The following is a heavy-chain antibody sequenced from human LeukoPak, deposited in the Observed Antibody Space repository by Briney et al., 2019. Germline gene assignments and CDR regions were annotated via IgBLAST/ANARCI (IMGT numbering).Heavy chain of an antibody. CDR2: IYSGGST. CDR1: GFTVNTNY. D-gene: IGHD1-26*01. Sequence: PGGSLRLSCAASGFTVNTNYMSWVRQAPGKGLEWVSVIYSGGSTYYGDSVKGRFTISRDNSKNTLYLQMNSLRAEDTAVYYCARVKMIVGFDYWGQGTLVTVSS. V-gene: IGHV3-66*01. CDR3: ARVKMIVGFDY. J-gene: IGHJ4*02.